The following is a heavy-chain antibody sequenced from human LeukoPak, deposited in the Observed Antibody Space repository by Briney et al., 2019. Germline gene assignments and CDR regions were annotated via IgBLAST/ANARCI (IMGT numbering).Heavy chain of an antibody. CDR2: FHRGRI. CDR3: ARAPSSYESGNGYPNLGWLDP. Sequence: SDTLSLTCKVSGYPIGLDYYWVWIRQAPGRGLQWIGGFHRGRIQYNSALKSRVTISIDSSKHQFSLRMWPVTAADTAFYFCARAPSSYESGNGYPNLGWLDPWGQGALVTVSS. D-gene: IGHD5-24*01. V-gene: IGHV4-38-2*02. CDR1: GYPIGLDYY. J-gene: IGHJ5*02.